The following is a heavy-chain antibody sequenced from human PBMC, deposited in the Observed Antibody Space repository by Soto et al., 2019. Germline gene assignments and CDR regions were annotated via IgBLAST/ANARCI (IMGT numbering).Heavy chain of an antibody. D-gene: IGHD2-8*01. Sequence: SETLSLTCTVSGGSISNYYWSWIRQPPGKGLEWIGYIYYSGSTNYNPSLKSRVTISVDTSKNQFSLKLSSVTAADTAVYYCARRYAGNFDYWGQGTLVTVSS. V-gene: IGHV4-59*01. J-gene: IGHJ4*02. CDR1: GGSISNYY. CDR3: ARRYAGNFDY. CDR2: IYYSGST.